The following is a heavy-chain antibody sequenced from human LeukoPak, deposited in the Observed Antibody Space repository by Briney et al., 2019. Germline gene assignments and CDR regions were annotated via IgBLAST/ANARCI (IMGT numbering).Heavy chain of an antibody. J-gene: IGHJ5*02. Sequence: ASVKVSCKASGYTFTSFGVNWVRQAPGQGLEWMGWISAYNGNASYVQTYEGRATMTTETSTSTAYVELRNLTSDDTAVYYCARDATPYYYGSASYFFVHWGQGTLVTVSS. CDR2: ISAYNGNA. V-gene: IGHV1-18*01. D-gene: IGHD3-10*01. CDR3: ARDATPYYYGSASYFFVH. CDR1: GYTFTSFG.